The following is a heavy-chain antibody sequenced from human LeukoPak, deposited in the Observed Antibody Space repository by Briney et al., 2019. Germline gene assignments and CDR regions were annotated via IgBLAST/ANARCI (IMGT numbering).Heavy chain of an antibody. D-gene: IGHD4-17*01. J-gene: IGHJ4*02. V-gene: IGHV3-23*01. CDR1: GFTFSSYA. CDR3: GSEFTTVTAGGRFDY. CDR2: ISGSGGST. Sequence: GGSLRLSCAASGFTFSSYAMGWVRQAPGKGLEWVSAISGSGGSTYYADSVKGRFTISRDNSKNTLYLQMNSLRAEDTAVYYCGSEFTTVTAGGRFDYWGQGTLVTVSS.